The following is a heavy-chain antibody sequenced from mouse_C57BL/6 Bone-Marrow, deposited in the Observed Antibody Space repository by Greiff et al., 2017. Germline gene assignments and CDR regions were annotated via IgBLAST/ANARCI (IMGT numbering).Heavy chain of an antibody. J-gene: IGHJ2*01. D-gene: IGHD1-1*01. Sequence: QVHVKQSGAELVRPGASVTLSCKASGYTFTDYEMHWVKQTPVHGLEWIGAIDPETGGTAYNQKFKGKAILTADKSSSTAYMELRSLTSEDSAVYYCTRYPLRYGDYWGQGTTLTVSS. CDR3: TRYPLRYGDY. V-gene: IGHV1-15*01. CDR1: GYTFTDYE. CDR2: IDPETGGT.